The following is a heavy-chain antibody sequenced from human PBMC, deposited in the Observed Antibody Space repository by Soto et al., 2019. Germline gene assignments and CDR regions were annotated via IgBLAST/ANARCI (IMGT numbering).Heavy chain of an antibody. D-gene: IGHD3-10*01. CDR2: ISYDGSNK. Sequence: QVQLVESGGGVVQPGRSLRLSCAASGFTFSSYGMHWVRQAPGKGLEWVAVISYDGSNKYYADSVKGRFTISRDNSKNTLYLQMNSLRAEDTAVYYCADTAPSVWFGEFFDYYGMDVWGQGTTVTVS. V-gene: IGHV3-30*03. CDR3: ADTAPSVWFGEFFDYYGMDV. CDR1: GFTFSSYG. J-gene: IGHJ6*02.